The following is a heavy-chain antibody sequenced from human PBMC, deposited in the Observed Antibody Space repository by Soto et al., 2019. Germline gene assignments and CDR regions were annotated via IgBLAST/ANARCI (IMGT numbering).Heavy chain of an antibody. Sequence: GGSLRLSCAASGFTFSASAMHWVRQASGKGLEWVGRIRSKANTYATEYAASVKGRFTISRDDSKDTAYLQMSSLKTEDTAVYYCTRSGTYYFDYWGQGTLVNVSS. D-gene: IGHD1-26*01. CDR2: IRSKANTYAT. V-gene: IGHV3-73*01. CDR3: TRSGTYYFDY. CDR1: GFTFSASA. J-gene: IGHJ4*02.